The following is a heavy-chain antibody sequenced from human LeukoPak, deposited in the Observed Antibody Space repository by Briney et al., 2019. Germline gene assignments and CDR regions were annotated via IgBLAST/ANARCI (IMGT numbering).Heavy chain of an antibody. V-gene: IGHV3-48*03. CDR3: ARDGCSGGSCED. Sequence: GGSLRLSCAASGFTFSSYEMNWVRQAPGKGLEWVSYIRSSGSTIYYADSVKGRFTISRDNAKNSLYLQMDSLRAEDTAVYYCARDGCSGGSCEDWGRGTLVTVSS. CDR2: IRSSGSTI. D-gene: IGHD2-15*01. J-gene: IGHJ4*02. CDR1: GFTFSSYE.